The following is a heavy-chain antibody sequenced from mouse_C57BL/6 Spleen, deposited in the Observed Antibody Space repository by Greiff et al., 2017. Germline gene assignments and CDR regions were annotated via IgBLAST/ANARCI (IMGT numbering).Heavy chain of an antibody. V-gene: IGHV2-9-1*01. Sequence: VQLQQSGPGLVAPSQSLSITCTVSGFSLTSYAISWVRQPPGKGLEWLGVIWTGGGTNYNSALKSRLSISKDNSKSQVFLKMNSLQTDDTARYYCARNGDYGSSLYWYFDVWGTGTTVTVSS. J-gene: IGHJ1*03. CDR3: ARNGDYGSSLYWYFDV. CDR1: GFSLTSYA. CDR2: IWTGGGT. D-gene: IGHD1-1*01.